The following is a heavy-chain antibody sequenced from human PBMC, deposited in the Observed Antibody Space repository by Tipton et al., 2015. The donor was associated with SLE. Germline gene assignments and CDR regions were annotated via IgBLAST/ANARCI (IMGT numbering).Heavy chain of an antibody. CDR1: TFGDYA. J-gene: IGHJ4*02. CDR2: IHSSGST. D-gene: IGHD3-16*01. V-gene: IGHV4-61*08. Sequence: TFGDYALTWVRQAPGKGLEWIGYIHSSGSTNYNSSLESRVTISIDTSRNQFSLKLTSVTAADTAVYYCARSDGGYWGQGTLVTVSS. CDR3: ARSDGGY.